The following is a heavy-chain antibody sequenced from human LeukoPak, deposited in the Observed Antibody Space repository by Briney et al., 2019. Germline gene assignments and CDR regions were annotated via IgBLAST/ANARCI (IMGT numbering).Heavy chain of an antibody. CDR1: GFTFSSYE. J-gene: IGHJ4*02. V-gene: IGHV3-48*03. D-gene: IGHD3-9*01. CDR2: ISRSGSTI. Sequence: GASLRLSCAASGFTFSSYEMNGVHQAPGKGLEWVSHISRSGSTIYYADSVKGRFTISRDNAKNSLYLQMNSLRVEDTAVYYCARQMTGIVDYWGQGTLVTVSS. CDR3: ARQMTGIVDY.